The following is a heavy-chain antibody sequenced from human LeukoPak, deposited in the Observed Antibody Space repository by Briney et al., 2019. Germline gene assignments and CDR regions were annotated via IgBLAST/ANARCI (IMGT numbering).Heavy chain of an antibody. D-gene: IGHD7-27*01. J-gene: IGHJ4*02. CDR2: VYYSGST. V-gene: IGHV4-59*01. Sequence: PSETLSLTCTVSGDFITASYWSWIRQPPGKGLEWIGYVYYSGSTEYNPSLMSRVTISLEMSKHQFSLNVTSVTAADTAVYYCATNTGTVFDYWGQGALVTVSS. CDR3: ATNTGTVFDY. CDR1: GDFITASY.